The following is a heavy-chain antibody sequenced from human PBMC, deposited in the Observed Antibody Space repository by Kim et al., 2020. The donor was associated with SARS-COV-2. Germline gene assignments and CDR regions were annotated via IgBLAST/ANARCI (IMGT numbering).Heavy chain of an antibody. CDR1: GFTFGDHA. Sequence: GGSLRLSCTASGFTFGDHAMSWFRQAPGKGLEWVGFIRSKAYGGTPEYAASVKGRFSISRDDSKSIAYLQMSGLKTEDTAVYYCSRDRGVLRYVDWPAYLGVDVWGQGTTVAVSS. J-gene: IGHJ6*02. CDR2: IRSKAYGGTP. D-gene: IGHD3-9*01. V-gene: IGHV3-49*03. CDR3: SRDRGVLRYVDWPAYLGVDV.